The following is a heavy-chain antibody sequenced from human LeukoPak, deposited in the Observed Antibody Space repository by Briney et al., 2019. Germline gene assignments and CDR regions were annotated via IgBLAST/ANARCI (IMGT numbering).Heavy chain of an antibody. J-gene: IGHJ4*02. V-gene: IGHV4-34*01. CDR3: ARRITGIRRFDY. D-gene: IGHD1-20*01. CDR1: GGSFSGYY. CDR2: INHSGST. Sequence: SETLSLTCAVYGGSFSGYYWSWIRQPPGKGLEWIGEINHSGSTNYNPSLKSRVTISVDTSKNQFSLKLSSVTAADTAVYYCARRITGIRRFDYWGQGTLVTVSS.